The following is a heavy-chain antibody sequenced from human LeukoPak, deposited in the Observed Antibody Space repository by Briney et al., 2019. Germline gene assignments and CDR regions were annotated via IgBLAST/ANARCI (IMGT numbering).Heavy chain of an antibody. Sequence: GRSLRLSCAASGFTFSSYGMHWVRQAPGKGLEWVAVISYDGSNKYYADSVKGRFTISRDNSKNTLYLQMNSLRAEDTAVYYCAKFPSLDSFGYWGQGTLVTVSS. CDR2: ISYDGSNK. J-gene: IGHJ4*02. CDR1: GFTFSSYG. CDR3: AKFPSLDSFGY. V-gene: IGHV3-30*18. D-gene: IGHD5/OR15-5a*01.